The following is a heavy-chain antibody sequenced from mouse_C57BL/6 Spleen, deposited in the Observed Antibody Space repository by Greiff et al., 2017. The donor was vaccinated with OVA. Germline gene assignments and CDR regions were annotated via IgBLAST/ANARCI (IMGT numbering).Heavy chain of an antibody. D-gene: IGHD2-4*01. CDR1: GYSFTDYN. J-gene: IGHJ2*01. V-gene: IGHV1-39*01. Sequence: EVQLQEPGPELVKPGASVKISCKASGYSFTDYNMNWVKQSNGKSLEWIGVINPNYGTTSYNQKFKGKATLTVDQSSSTAYMQLNSLTSEDSAVYYCARMDKTKLSTMITPYYFDYWGQCTTLTVSS. CDR2: INPNYGTT. CDR3: ARMDKTKLSTMITPYYFDY.